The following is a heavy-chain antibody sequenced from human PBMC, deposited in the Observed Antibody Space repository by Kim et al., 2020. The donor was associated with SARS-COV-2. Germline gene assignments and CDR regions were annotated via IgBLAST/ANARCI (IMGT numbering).Heavy chain of an antibody. J-gene: IGHJ6*02. CDR3: ARGWSLDV. D-gene: IGHD2-8*01. V-gene: IGHV4-4*02. Sequence: HGGSTNCNLSLKSRVTISVDKSKIHFSLKRSSVTAADTAVDYCARGWSLDVWGQGTTVTVSS. CDR2: HGGST.